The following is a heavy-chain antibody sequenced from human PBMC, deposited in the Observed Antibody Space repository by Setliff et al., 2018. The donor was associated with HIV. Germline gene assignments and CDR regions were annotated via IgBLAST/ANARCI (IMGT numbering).Heavy chain of an antibody. CDR1: GFTFSTYA. CDR2: ISGSGTTT. D-gene: IGHD2-2*01. J-gene: IGHJ3*02. CDR3: ARSRSTRDAFDI. V-gene: IGHV3-23*01. Sequence: PGGSLRLSCAASGFTFSTYAMSWVRQAPGKGLEWVSVISGSGTTTYYADSVKGRFTISRDDATKSLFLQMDSLRAEDTAVYYCARSRSTRDAFDIWGQGTMVTVSS.